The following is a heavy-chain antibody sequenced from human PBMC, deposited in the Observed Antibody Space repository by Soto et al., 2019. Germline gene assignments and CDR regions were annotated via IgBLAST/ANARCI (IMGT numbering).Heavy chain of an antibody. CDR2: VYSTGGT. CDR1: GESIGRFY. V-gene: IGHV4-4*07. J-gene: IGHJ6*04. D-gene: IGHD1-26*01. CDR3: ARDLSGTGLDI. Sequence: TETLSLTCYVSGESIGRFYWSWIRQSAEKGLEWIGRVYSTGGTAYNPALKGRVTISLDRSNNHVSLEMNSVTAADTAVYFCARDLSGTGLDIWGRGPRVTVSA.